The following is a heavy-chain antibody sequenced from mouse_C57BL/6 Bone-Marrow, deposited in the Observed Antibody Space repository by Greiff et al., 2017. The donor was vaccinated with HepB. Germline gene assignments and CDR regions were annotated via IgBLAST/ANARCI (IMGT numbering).Heavy chain of an antibody. CDR3: TSYSNDY. D-gene: IGHD2-5*01. V-gene: IGHV14-4*01. J-gene: IGHJ2*01. CDR2: IDPENGDT. CDR1: GFNIKDDY. Sequence: VQLKESGAELVRPGASVKLSCTASGFNIKDDYMHWVKQRPEQGLEWIGWIDPENGDTEYASKFQGKATITADTSSNTAYLQLSSLTSEDTAFYYCTSYSNDYWGQGTTLTVSS.